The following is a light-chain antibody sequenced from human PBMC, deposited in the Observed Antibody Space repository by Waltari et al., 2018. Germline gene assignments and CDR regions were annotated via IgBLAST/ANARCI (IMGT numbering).Light chain of an antibody. V-gene: IGLV3-1*01. CDR1: KLGDKY. CDR3: QAWDRRTAHVV. Sequence: SYELTQPPSVSVSPGQTASITCSGDKLGDKYASWYQQKPGQSPVVVIYQNNKRPSGIPERVSDSNCGNTAALTVGGTQAMGEADYYCQAWDRRTAHVVFGGGTKLTVL. CDR2: QNN. J-gene: IGLJ2*01.